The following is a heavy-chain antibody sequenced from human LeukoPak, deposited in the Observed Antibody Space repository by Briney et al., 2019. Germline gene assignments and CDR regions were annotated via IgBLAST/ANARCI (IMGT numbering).Heavy chain of an antibody. V-gene: IGHV3-20*04. Sequence: GGSLRLSCAASGFTFDDYGMSWVRQAPGKGLEWVSGINWKGGSTGYADSVKGRFTISRDNAKNSLYLQMNSLRAEDTALYYCARDSLSVVPGMDVWGKGTTVTVSS. D-gene: IGHD2-2*01. CDR3: ARDSLSVVPGMDV. J-gene: IGHJ6*03. CDR1: GFTFDDYG. CDR2: INWKGGST.